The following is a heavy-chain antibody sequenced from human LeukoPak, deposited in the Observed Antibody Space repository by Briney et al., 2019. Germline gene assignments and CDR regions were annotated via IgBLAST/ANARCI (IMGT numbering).Heavy chain of an antibody. Sequence: GASVKVSCKVSGYTLTELSMHWVRQAPGKGLEWMGGFDPEDGETIYAQKFQGRVTMTEDTSTDTAYMELSSLRSEDTAVYYCATDYASYYDYYYMDVWGKGTTVTVSS. CDR1: GYTLTELS. D-gene: IGHD3-16*01. V-gene: IGHV1-24*01. CDR3: ATDYASYYDYYYMDV. CDR2: FDPEDGET. J-gene: IGHJ6*03.